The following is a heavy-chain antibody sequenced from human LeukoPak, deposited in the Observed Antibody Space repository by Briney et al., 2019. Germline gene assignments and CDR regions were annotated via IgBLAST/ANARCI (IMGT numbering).Heavy chain of an antibody. CDR1: GGTFSSYA. D-gene: IGHD3-16*01. J-gene: IGHJ4*02. CDR2: IIPIFGTA. Sequence: SVKVSCKASGGTFSSYAISWVRQAPGQGLEWMGGIIPIFGTANYAQKFQGRVTITADESTSTAYMELSSLRSDDTAVYYCARAHSVEGGSTDWGQGTLVTVSS. V-gene: IGHV1-69*13. CDR3: ARAHSVEGGSTD.